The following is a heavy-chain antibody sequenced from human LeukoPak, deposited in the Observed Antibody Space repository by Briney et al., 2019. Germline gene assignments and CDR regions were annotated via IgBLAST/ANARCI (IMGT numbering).Heavy chain of an antibody. Sequence: PGGSLRLSCAASGFTFSSYAMSWARQAPGKGLEWVSAISGSGGSTYYADSVKGRFTISRDNSKNTLYLQMNSLRAEDTAVYYCAKEAGMDYDILTGCMDVWGQGTTVTVSS. D-gene: IGHD3-9*01. CDR3: AKEAGMDYDILTGCMDV. CDR2: ISGSGGST. CDR1: GFTFSSYA. V-gene: IGHV3-23*01. J-gene: IGHJ6*02.